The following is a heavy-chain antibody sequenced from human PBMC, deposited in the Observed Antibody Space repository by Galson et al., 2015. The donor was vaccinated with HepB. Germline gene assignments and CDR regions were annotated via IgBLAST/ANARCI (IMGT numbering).Heavy chain of an antibody. CDR2: IGTGGDT. CDR3: ATGRFYFDSSGYYFFGY. D-gene: IGHD3-22*01. V-gene: IGHV3-13*04. CDR1: GLTLSSYD. Sequence: SLRLSCAAPGLTLSSYDMHWVRQVTGKGLEWVSGIGTGGDTYYLGSVKGRFTISRENARNSLYLQMNSLGAGDTAVYYCATGRFYFDSSGYYFFGYWGQGTLVTVSS. J-gene: IGHJ4*02.